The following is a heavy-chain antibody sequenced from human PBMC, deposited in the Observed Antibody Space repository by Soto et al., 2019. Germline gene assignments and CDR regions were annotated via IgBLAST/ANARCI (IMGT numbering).Heavy chain of an antibody. V-gene: IGHV1-18*04. J-gene: IGHJ4*02. CDR2: ISAYNGNT. CDR1: GYTFTSYG. CDR3: ARDRPSYYGSGTLNYYFDY. Sequence: ASVKVSCKASGYTFTSYGISWVRQAPGQGLEWMGWISAYNGNTNYAQKLQGRVTMTTDTSTSTAYMELRNLRSDDTAVYYCARDRPSYYGSGTLNYYFDYWGQGTLVTVSS. D-gene: IGHD3-10*01.